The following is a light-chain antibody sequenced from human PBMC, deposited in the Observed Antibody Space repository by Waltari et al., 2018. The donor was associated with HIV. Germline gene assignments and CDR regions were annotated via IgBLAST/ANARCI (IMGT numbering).Light chain of an antibody. CDR2: EVI. CDR1: SSDVGDYNF. Sequence: QSALTQPASVSGSPGQSITISCTGTSSDVGDYNFVSWYQQHPGRAPKLIIYEVIRRPSGVSNGFSGSKAGNTASLTISGLQAEDEADYAGGSYTNTTTSGVFGGGTKLTVL. CDR3: GSYTNTTTSGV. V-gene: IGLV2-14*01. J-gene: IGLJ2*01.